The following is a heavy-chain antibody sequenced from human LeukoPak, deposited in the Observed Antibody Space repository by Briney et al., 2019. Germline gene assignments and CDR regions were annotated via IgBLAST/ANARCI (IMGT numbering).Heavy chain of an antibody. V-gene: IGHV3-23*01. CDR2: ISDTGDAT. CDR3: ARRLTSRAFDY. Sequence: GGSLRLSCVVSGFTFNNYVMTWVRQAPGKGLEWVSSISDTGDATYFADAVKGRFTISRDNSKNTLYLQMNSLRAEDTTTYYCARRLTSRAFDYWGQGTLVTVSS. J-gene: IGHJ4*02. CDR1: GFTFNNYV.